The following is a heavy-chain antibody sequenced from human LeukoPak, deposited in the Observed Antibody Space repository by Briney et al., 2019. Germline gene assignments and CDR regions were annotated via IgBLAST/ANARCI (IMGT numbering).Heavy chain of an antibody. D-gene: IGHD6-19*01. CDR1: GFTFNSYW. Sequence: GGSLRLSCAASGFTFNSYWMHWVRQAPGKGLVWVSRINSDGSSTSYADSVKGRFTISRDNAKNTLYLQMNSLRAEDTAVYYCAREDSSGWYYFDYWGQGTLVTVSS. J-gene: IGHJ4*02. CDR3: AREDSSGWYYFDY. CDR2: INSDGSST. V-gene: IGHV3-74*01.